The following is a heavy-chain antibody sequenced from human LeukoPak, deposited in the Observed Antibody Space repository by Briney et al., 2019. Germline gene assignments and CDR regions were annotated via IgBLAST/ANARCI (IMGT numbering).Heavy chain of an antibody. Sequence: GGSLRLSCVASGFTFSGYAMSWVRQAPGKGLEWVSVITGSGDSTYYVDSVKGRFTISRDNSKNTLFLQMNSLRAEDTAAYYCAKAVGSHIPYNWFDPWGQGTLVTVSS. V-gene: IGHV3-23*01. CDR3: AKAVGSHIPYNWFDP. CDR1: GFTFSGYA. J-gene: IGHJ5*02. D-gene: IGHD2-15*01. CDR2: ITGSGDST.